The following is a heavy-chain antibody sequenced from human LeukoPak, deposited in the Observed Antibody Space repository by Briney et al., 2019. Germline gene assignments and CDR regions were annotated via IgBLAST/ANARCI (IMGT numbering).Heavy chain of an antibody. CDR1: GGSISIYY. D-gene: IGHD4-17*01. Sequence: PPETLSLTCTVSGGSISIYYWSWIRQPPGKGLEWIGYIYYSGSTNYNPSLKSRVTISVDTSKNQFSLKLSSVTAADTAVYYCARQTDYGDYPRFDYWGQGTLVTVSS. V-gene: IGHV4-59*08. J-gene: IGHJ4*02. CDR3: ARQTDYGDYPRFDY. CDR2: IYYSGST.